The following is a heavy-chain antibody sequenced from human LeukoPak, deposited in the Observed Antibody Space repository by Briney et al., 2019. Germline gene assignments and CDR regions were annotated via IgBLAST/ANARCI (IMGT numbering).Heavy chain of an antibody. Sequence: GGSLRLSCAASGFAFSDYWMVWVRQAPGKGLEWVANIDHNGREKNYVDSVKGRFTISRDNSKNTLYLQMNSLRAEDTAVYYCAKSSWDGRPIAVAGIVGGWGQGTLVTVSS. CDR1: GFAFSDYW. D-gene: IGHD6-19*01. J-gene: IGHJ4*02. CDR2: IDHNGREK. CDR3: AKSSWDGRPIAVAGIVGG. V-gene: IGHV3-7*01.